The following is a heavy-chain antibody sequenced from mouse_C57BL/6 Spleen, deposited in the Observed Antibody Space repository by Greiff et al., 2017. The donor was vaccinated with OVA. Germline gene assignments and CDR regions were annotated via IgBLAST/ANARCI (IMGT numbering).Heavy chain of an antibody. CDR3: ERLYYYGSSYFAY. CDR2: INPSNGGT. D-gene: IGHD1-1*01. CDR1: GYTFTSYW. J-gene: IGHJ3*01. V-gene: IGHV1-53*01. Sequence: VQGVESGTELVKPGASVKLSCKASGYTFTSYWMHWVKQRPGQGLEWIGNINPSNGGTNYNEKFKSKATLTVDNTSSTAYMHRSRLTSEDSAVYYCERLYYYGSSYFAYWGQGTLVTVSA.